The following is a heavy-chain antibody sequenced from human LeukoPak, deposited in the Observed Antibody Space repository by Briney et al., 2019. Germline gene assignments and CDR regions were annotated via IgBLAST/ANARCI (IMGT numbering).Heavy chain of an antibody. CDR3: ASAEPRGIIWYPY. V-gene: IGHV4-4*02. CDR2: IYHSGST. J-gene: IGHJ4*02. Sequence: SETLSLTCAVSGAPISSNNWWWSWVRQPPGKGLEWIGEIYHSGSTNYNPSLKSRVTMSVDKSKNQFSLKLSSVTAADTAVYYCASAEPRGIIWYPYWGQGTLVTVSS. CDR1: GAPISSNNW. D-gene: IGHD6-13*01.